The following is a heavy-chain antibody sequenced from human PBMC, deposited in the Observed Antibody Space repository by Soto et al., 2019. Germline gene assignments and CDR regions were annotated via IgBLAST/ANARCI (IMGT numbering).Heavy chain of an antibody. J-gene: IGHJ6*02. CDR3: ARGSAYYYDSSGYYPSGMDV. V-gene: IGHV1-18*04. D-gene: IGHD3-22*01. CDR2: ISAYNGNT. Sequence: QVQLVQSGAEVKKPGASVKVSCKASGYTFTSYGISWVRQAPGQGLEWMGWISAYNGNTNYAQKLQGRVTMTTDTSTSTAYMELGSLRSDDTAVYYCARGSAYYYDSSGYYPSGMDVWGQGTTVTVSS. CDR1: GYTFTSYG.